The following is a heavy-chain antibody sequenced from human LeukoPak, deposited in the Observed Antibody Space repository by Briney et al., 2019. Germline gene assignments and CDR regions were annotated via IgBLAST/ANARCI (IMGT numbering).Heavy chain of an antibody. D-gene: IGHD3-3*01. CDR3: AKGFRRQSIFGVVKPSYYYYYMDV. CDR2: ISGSGGST. CDR1: GFTFSSYA. J-gene: IGHJ6*03. Sequence: GGSLRLSCAASGFTFSSYAMSWVRQAPGKGLEWVSAISGSGGSTYYADSVKGRFTISRDNSKNTLYLQMNSLRAEDTAVYYCAKGFRRQSIFGVVKPSYYYYYMDVWGKGTTVTVSS. V-gene: IGHV3-23*01.